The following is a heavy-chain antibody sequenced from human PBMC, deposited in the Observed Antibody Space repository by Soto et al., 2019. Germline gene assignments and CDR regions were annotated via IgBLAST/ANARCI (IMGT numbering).Heavy chain of an antibody. Sequence: QVQLVESGGGVVQPGRSLRLSCAASGFTFSSYGMHWVRQAPGKGLEWVAVISYDGSNKYYADSVKGRFTISRDNAKNTLYLQMNSLRAEDTAVYYCAKVYYDFWSGYSHFDYWGQGTLVTVSS. CDR3: AKVYYDFWSGYSHFDY. V-gene: IGHV3-30*18. CDR2: ISYDGSNK. D-gene: IGHD3-3*01. J-gene: IGHJ4*02. CDR1: GFTFSSYG.